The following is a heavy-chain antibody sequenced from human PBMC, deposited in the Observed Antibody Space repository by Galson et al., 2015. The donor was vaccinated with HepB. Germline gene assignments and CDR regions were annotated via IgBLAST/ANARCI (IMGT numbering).Heavy chain of an antibody. V-gene: IGHV3-30*18. CDR3: AKGASYSSGWSDY. J-gene: IGHJ4*02. CDR2: ISYDGSNK. Sequence: SLRLSCATSGFTFSSYGMHWVRQAPGKGLEWVAVISYDGSNKYYADSVKGRFTISRDNSKNTLYLQMNSLRAEDTAVYYCAKGASYSSGWSDYWGQGTLVTVSS. D-gene: IGHD6-19*01. CDR1: GFTFSSYG.